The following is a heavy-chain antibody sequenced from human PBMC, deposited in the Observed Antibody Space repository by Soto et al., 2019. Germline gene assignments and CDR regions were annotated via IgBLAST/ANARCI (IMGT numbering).Heavy chain of an antibody. CDR1: GFTFSSYG. V-gene: IGHV3-33*01. CDR3: ARGAYDSSGSEGWFDP. Sequence: QVQLVESGGGVVQPGRSLRLSCAASGFTFSSYGMHWVRQAPGKGLEWVAVIWYDGSNKYYADSVKGRFTISRDNSKNTLYLQMNSLRAEDTAVYYCARGAYDSSGSEGWFDPWGQGTLVTVSS. CDR2: IWYDGSNK. D-gene: IGHD3-22*01. J-gene: IGHJ5*02.